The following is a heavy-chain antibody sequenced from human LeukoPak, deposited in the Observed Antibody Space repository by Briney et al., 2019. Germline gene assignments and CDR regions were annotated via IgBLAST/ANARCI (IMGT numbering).Heavy chain of an antibody. D-gene: IGHD3-10*01. CDR1: GGSISSSSYY. CDR3: ARGPFRLWFGEYGWFDP. J-gene: IGHJ5*02. Sequence: PSETLSLTCTVSGGSISSSSYYWGWIRQPPGKGLEWIGSIYYSGSTYYNPSLKSRVTISVDTSKNQFSLKLSSVTAADTAVYYCARGPFRLWFGEYGWFDPWGQGTLVTVSS. CDR2: IYYSGST. V-gene: IGHV4-39*07.